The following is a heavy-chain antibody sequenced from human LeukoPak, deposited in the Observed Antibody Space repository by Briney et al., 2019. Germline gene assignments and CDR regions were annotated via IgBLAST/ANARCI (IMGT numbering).Heavy chain of an antibody. J-gene: IGHJ5*02. CDR1: GYTFTGYY. V-gene: IGHV1-2*06. CDR2: INPNSGGT. CDR3: ASIIAAAGTDWFDP. D-gene: IGHD6-13*01. Sequence: ASVKVSCKASGYTFTGYYMHWVRRAPGQGLEWMGRINPNSGGTNYAQKFQGRVTMTRDTSISTAYMELSRLRSDDTAVYYCASIIAAAGTDWFDPWGQGTLVTVSS.